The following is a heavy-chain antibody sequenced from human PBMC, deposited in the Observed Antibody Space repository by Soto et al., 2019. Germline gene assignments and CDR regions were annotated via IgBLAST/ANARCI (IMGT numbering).Heavy chain of an antibody. D-gene: IGHD6-6*01. CDR2: ISSSADTV. V-gene: IGHV3-48*03. CDR3: TTKRIAAHY. Sequence: EAQLVQSGGGLVQPGGSLTLSCAASGFPFSNFEMNWVRQAPGKGLEWISYISSSADTVYYADSVTGRFTTTRDNAEKSVYLQMNSLKTEDTAVYYCTTKRIAAHYWGQGTLVTVSS. CDR1: GFPFSNFE. J-gene: IGHJ4*02.